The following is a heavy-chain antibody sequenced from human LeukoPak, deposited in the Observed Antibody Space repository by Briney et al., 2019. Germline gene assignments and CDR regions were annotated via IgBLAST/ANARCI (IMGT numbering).Heavy chain of an antibody. Sequence: SETLSLTCAVYGGSFSGYYWSWVRQPPGKGLEWIGEINHSGSTNYNPSLKSRVTISVDTSKNQFSLKLSSVTAADTAVYYCARGGRGYCSGGSCYIGNWGQGTLVTVSS. CDR3: ARGGRGYCSGGSCYIGN. V-gene: IGHV4-34*01. J-gene: IGHJ4*02. CDR2: INHSGST. CDR1: GGSFSGYY. D-gene: IGHD2-15*01.